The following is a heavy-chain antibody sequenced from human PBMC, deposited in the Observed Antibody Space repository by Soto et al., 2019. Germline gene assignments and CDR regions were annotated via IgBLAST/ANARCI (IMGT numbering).Heavy chain of an antibody. D-gene: IGHD1-1*01. V-gene: IGHV4-59*01. CDR2: IYYSGST. Sequence: SETLSLTCTVSGGSISSYYWSWIRQPPGKGLEWIGYIYYSGSTNYNPSLKSRVTISVDTSKNQFSLKLSSVTAADTAVYYCARQGVELELDYWGQGTLVTVSS. CDR3: ARQGVELELDY. J-gene: IGHJ4*02. CDR1: GGSISSYY.